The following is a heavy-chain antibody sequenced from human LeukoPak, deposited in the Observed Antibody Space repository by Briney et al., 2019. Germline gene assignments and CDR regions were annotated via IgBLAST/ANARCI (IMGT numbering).Heavy chain of an antibody. Sequence: GGSLRLSCAASGFIFSDYYMSWIRQAPGKGLEWVSYITSSGSTIYYADSVKGRFTISRDNAKNSLYLQMNSLRAEDTAVYYCARDLGKYDPNDYWGQGTLVTVSS. V-gene: IGHV3-11*01. CDR1: GFIFSDYY. D-gene: IGHD1-1*01. CDR3: ARDLGKYDPNDY. CDR2: ITSSGSTI. J-gene: IGHJ4*02.